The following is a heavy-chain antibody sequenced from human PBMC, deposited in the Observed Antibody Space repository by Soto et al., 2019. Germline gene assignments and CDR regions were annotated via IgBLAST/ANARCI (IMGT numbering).Heavy chain of an antibody. J-gene: IGHJ6*02. CDR1: GYSFTSYW. CDR3: ARLGCSSTSCYTTGYYYYYGMDV. D-gene: IGHD2-2*02. V-gene: IGHV5-10-1*01. Sequence: GESLKISCKGSGYSFTSYWISWVRQMPGKGLEWMGRIDPSDSYTNYSPSFQGHVTISADKSISTAYLQWSSLKASDTAMYYCARLGCSSTSCYTTGYYYYYGMDVWGQGTTVTVSS. CDR2: IDPSDSYT.